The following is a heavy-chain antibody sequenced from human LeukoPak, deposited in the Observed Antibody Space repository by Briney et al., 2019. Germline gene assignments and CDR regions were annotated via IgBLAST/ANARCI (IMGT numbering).Heavy chain of an antibody. Sequence: SGGSLRLSCGGSGFTFSTYNMHWVRQAPGKGLEWVSYISSSSDKIYYADSVKGRFTISRDNAKNSLYLQMNSLRAEDTAVYYCAELGITMIGGVWGKGTTVTISS. CDR3: AELGITMIGGV. CDR2: ISSSSDKI. D-gene: IGHD3-10*02. V-gene: IGHV3-48*01. CDR1: GFTFSTYN. J-gene: IGHJ6*04.